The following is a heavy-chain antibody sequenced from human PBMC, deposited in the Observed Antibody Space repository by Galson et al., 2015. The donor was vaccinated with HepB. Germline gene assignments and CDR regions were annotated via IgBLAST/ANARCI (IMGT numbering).Heavy chain of an antibody. J-gene: IGHJ4*02. CDR3: AGHCSGGSCYSLDDY. CDR1: GFTVSSNY. D-gene: IGHD2-15*01. V-gene: IGHV3-53*01. Sequence: SLRLSCAASGFTVSSNYMSWVRQAPGKGLEWVAVIYSGGSTYYADSVKGRFTISRDNSKNTLYLQMNSLRAEDTAVYYCAGHCSGGSCYSLDDYWGQGTLVTVSS. CDR2: IYSGGST.